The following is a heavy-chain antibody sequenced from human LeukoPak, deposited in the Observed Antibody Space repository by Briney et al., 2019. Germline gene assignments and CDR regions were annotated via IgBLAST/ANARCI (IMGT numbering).Heavy chain of an antibody. J-gene: IGHJ5*02. CDR2: IYYSGST. D-gene: IGHD1-14*01. CDR1: GGSISSYY. V-gene: IGHV4-59*01. Sequence: SETLSLTCTVSGGSISSYYWSWIRQPPGKGLEWIGYIYYSGSTNYNPSLKSRVTISVDTSKNQFSLKLSSVTAADTAVYYCARKRISNWFDPWGQGTLVTVSS. CDR3: ARKRISNWFDP.